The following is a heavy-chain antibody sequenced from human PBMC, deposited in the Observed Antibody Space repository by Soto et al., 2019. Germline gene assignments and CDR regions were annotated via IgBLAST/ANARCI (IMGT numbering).Heavy chain of an antibody. CDR3: ARGISMLVVVQTDAPDKYYFDS. CDR1: GGSFSGYY. CDR2: INHSGST. V-gene: IGHV4-34*01. D-gene: IGHD2-8*02. Sequence: PSETLSLTCAVYGGSFSGYYWTWIRQPPGKGLEWFGQINHSGSTNYNPSLRSRVTISVDTSKNQFSLKLSSVTAADTAVYYCARGISMLVVVQTDAPDKYYFDSWGLGTLVTVSS. J-gene: IGHJ4*02.